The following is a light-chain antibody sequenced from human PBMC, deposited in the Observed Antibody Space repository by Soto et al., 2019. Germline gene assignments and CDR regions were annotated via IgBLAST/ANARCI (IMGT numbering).Light chain of an antibody. CDR3: CSYAGSNTYV. CDR2: EDT. V-gene: IGLV2-23*01. Sequence: QSALTQPASVSGSPGQSITISCTGTSSDVGSYNLVCWYQQHPGKAPKLMIYEDTQRPSGVSNRFSSSKSGNTASLTISGLQTEDEADYYCCSYAGSNTYVFGTGTKLTVL. CDR1: SSDVGSYNL. J-gene: IGLJ1*01.